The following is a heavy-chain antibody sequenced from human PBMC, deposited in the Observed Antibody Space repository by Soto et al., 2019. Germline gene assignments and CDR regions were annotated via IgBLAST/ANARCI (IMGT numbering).Heavy chain of an antibody. J-gene: IGHJ4*02. D-gene: IGHD3-22*01. CDR1: GYSFTDYS. CDR3: AEIDRSGDY. V-gene: IGHV1-18*01. Sequence: SVKVSWKASGYSFTDYSIQWVRLAPGQKPEWMGWISAYNGNTNYAQKLQGRVTMTTDTSTSTAYMELRSLRSDDTAVYYCAEIDRSGDYWGQGTLVTVSS. CDR2: ISAYNGNT.